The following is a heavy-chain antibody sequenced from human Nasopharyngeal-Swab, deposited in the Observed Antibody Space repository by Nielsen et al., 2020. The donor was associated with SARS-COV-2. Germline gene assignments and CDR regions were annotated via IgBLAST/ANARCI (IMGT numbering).Heavy chain of an antibody. V-gene: IGHV3-9*01. Sequence: GGSLRLSCAASGLNFDNYAMHWVRQIPGKGLEWVSAISWNSGNTGYAGSVKGRFTISRDNAKNSVLLQMNSLTPEDTALYYCVKDTDAVVTRALDIWGRGTTVTVSS. CDR1: GLNFDNYA. CDR3: VKDTDAVVTRALDI. J-gene: IGHJ3*02. D-gene: IGHD4-23*01. CDR2: ISWNSGNT.